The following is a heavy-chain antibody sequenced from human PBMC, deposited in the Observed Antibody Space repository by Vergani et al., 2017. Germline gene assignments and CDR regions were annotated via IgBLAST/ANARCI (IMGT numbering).Heavy chain of an antibody. D-gene: IGHD2-2*01. CDR1: GFTFSTYG. Sequence: QVQLVESGGGVVQPGRSLRLSCVASGFTFSTYGMYWVRQAPGKGLEWVAAFWYDGKYKYYADSVKGRFSVSRDNSQNTLSLQMNSLRGEYTAVYYCARDRPRCRSTTCSFDAFDIWGQGTMVTVSS. CDR2: FWYDGKYK. CDR3: ARDRPRCRSTTCSFDAFDI. J-gene: IGHJ3*02. V-gene: IGHV3-33*01.